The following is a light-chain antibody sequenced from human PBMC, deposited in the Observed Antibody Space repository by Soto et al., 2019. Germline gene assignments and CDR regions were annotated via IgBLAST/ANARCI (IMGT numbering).Light chain of an antibody. V-gene: IGKV3-11*01. Sequence: EIVLTQSPATLSLSPGERATLSCRASQSISSSLAWYQQKPGQAPRLLIYDASTRATGFPARFSGSGSGTDFTLTIGSLEPEDFAVYYCQQRSEWPRTGGQGTKVEIK. CDR2: DAS. J-gene: IGKJ1*01. CDR1: QSISSS. CDR3: QQRSEWPRT.